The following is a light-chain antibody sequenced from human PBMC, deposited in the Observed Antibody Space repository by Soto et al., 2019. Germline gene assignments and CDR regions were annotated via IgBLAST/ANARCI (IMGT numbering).Light chain of an antibody. V-gene: IGLV2-14*01. CDR1: SGDIGSYNR. CDR2: EVT. J-gene: IGLJ1*01. CDR3: RSYTNINTRAGV. Sequence: QSALTQPASVSGSPGQSITISCTGTSGDIGSYNRVSWYQHHPGKAPKLIIYEVTDRPSGVSNRFSGSKAGNTASLTISGLQAEDEAEYYCRSYTNINTRAGVFGTGTKLTVL.